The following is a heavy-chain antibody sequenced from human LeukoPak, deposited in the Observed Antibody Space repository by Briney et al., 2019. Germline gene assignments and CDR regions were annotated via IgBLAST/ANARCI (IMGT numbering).Heavy chain of an antibody. CDR2: ISGSGGST. CDR1: GFTFSSHA. J-gene: IGHJ5*01. Sequence: GGSLRLSCAASGFTFSSHAMSWARQAPGKGLEWVSAISGSGGSTYYADSVKGRFTISRDNSKNTLYLQMNSLRAGDTAVYYCAKDPRTVSTDSWGQGTLVTVSS. CDR3: AKDPRTVSTDS. V-gene: IGHV3-23*01. D-gene: IGHD4-4*01.